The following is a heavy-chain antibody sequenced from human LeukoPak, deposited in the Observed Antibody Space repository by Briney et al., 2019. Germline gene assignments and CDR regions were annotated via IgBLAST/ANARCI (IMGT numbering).Heavy chain of an antibody. V-gene: IGHV4-61*02. D-gene: IGHD4-11*01. CDR3: ASIQSYYFGLDV. CDR2: INTSGSS. Sequence: LSETLSLTCTVSRSSISSGSYYWRWIRQPAGEGLEWIGRINTSGSSNYNPSRKSRVTISVDTSKSQFSVKLTSVTAADTAVYYCASIQSYYFGLDVWGQGTTVTVPS. J-gene: IGHJ6*02. CDR1: RSSISSGSYY.